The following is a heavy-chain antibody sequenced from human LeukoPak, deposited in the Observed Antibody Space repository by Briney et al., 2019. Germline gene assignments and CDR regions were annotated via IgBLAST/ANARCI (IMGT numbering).Heavy chain of an antibody. J-gene: IGHJ4*02. CDR1: GGSFSDYY. CDR2: INHSGGT. Sequence: SETLSLTCAVYGGSFSDYYWSWIRQPPGKGMEWIGEINHSGGTNYNPSLKSRVTISVDTSKNQFSLKLSSVTAADTAVYYCAGSSSWSKDLDYWGQGTLVTVSS. CDR3: AGSSSWSKDLDY. D-gene: IGHD6-13*01. V-gene: IGHV4-34*01.